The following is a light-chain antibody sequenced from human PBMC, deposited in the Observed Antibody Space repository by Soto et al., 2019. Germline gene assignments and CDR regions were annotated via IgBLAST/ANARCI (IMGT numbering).Light chain of an antibody. J-gene: IGKJ1*01. Sequence: IQITQSPSTLSASVGDRVTITCRASQSIGRFLAWYQHQPGKAPKLLIYDASTLESVVPSRFSDTGSGTEFSFSITSLQSDASGNYYCKQCYMWWTLPQGPNLDIK. CDR2: DAS. CDR3: KQCYMWWT. V-gene: IGKV1-5*01. CDR1: QSIGRF.